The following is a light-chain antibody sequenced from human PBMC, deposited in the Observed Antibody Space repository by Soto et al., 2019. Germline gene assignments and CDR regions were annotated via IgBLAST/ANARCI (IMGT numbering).Light chain of an antibody. Sequence: EIVLTQSPGTLSLSPGERATLSCRASQSVSSSFLAWYQQKVGQAPRLLIYGASSRATGIPDRFSGSGSGTDFTLTIIRLEPEDFAVYYCQQYGSSPRTFGQWTRLEIK. CDR1: QSVSSSF. V-gene: IGKV3-20*01. CDR2: GAS. CDR3: QQYGSSPRT. J-gene: IGKJ5*01.